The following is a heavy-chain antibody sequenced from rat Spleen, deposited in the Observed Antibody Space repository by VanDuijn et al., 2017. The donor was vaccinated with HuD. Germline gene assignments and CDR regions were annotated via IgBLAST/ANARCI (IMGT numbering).Heavy chain of an antibody. D-gene: IGHD1-9*01. J-gene: IGHJ2*01. CDR3: ATHEIHTMGPWVW. CDR2: ISYDGSST. V-gene: IGHV5-7*01. Sequence: EVQLAESGGGLVQPGRSLKLSCAASGFTFSDYNMAWVRQAPKKGLEWVATISYDGSSTYYRDSVKGRFTISRDNAKSTLYLQMDSLRSEDTATYYCATHEIHTMGPWVWRGQGVMVTVSS. CDR1: GFTFSDYN.